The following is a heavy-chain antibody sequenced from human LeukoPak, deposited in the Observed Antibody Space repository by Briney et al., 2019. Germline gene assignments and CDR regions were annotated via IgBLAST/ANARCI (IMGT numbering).Heavy chain of an antibody. V-gene: IGHV1-69*01. CDR2: IIPIFGTA. J-gene: IGHJ5*02. CDR1: GGTFSSYA. Sequence: SVKVSCKASGGTFSSYAISRVRRAPGQGGEWMGGIIPIFGTANYSQKFQGRVTITADESTSTPYMELSSLRSEDTAVYYCARVGVLLWFGELLYPNWFDPWGQGTLVTVSS. CDR3: ARVGVLLWFGELLYPNWFDP. D-gene: IGHD3-10*01.